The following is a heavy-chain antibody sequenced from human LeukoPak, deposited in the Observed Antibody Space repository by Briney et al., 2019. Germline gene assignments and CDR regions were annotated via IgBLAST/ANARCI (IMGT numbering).Heavy chain of an antibody. CDR2: ISGSGGST. CDR1: GFTFSSYA. Sequence: GGSLRLSCAASGFTFSSYAMSWVRQAPGKGLEWVSAISGSGGSTYYADSVKGRFTISRDNSKNTLYLQMNSLRAEDPAVYYFAKRVSSGWYYFDYWGQGTLVTVSS. D-gene: IGHD6-19*01. V-gene: IGHV3-23*01. CDR3: AKRVSSGWYYFDY. J-gene: IGHJ4*02.